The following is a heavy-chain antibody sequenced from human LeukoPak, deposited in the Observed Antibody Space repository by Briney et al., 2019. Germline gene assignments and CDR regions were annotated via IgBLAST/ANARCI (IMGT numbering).Heavy chain of an antibody. V-gene: IGHV3-30*04. CDR2: ISYDGSNK. Sequence: PGGSLRLSCAASGFTFSSYAMRWVRQAPGKGLEWVAVISYDGSNKYYADSVKGRFTISRDNSKNTLYLQMNSLRAEDTAVYYCASAYCGGDCYYYGMDVWAKGPRSPSPQ. J-gene: IGHJ6*04. D-gene: IGHD2-21*01. CDR1: GFTFSSYA. CDR3: ASAYCGGDCYYYGMDV.